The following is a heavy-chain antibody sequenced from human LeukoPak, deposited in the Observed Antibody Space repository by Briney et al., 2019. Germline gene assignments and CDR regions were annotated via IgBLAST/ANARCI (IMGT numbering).Heavy chain of an antibody. CDR1: GGSISSSNW. D-gene: IGHD3-22*01. Sequence: SGTLSLTCTVSGGSISSSNWWSWVRQPPVKGLEWIGEIYHSGSANYNPSLKTRVTISIDKSKNQFSLKLSSVTAADTAVYYCARKFYFDNNGYYWGQGALVTVSS. CDR3: ARKFYFDNNGYY. J-gene: IGHJ4*02. V-gene: IGHV4-4*02. CDR2: IYHSGSA.